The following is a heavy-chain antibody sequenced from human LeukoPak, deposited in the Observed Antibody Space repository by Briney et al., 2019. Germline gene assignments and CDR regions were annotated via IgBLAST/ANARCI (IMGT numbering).Heavy chain of an antibody. Sequence: GSLRLSCAASGFTFSSYSMNWVRQAPGKGLEWVSYISSSGSTIYYADSVKGRFTISRDNAKNSLYLQMNSLRAEDTAVYYCARSTSSYDFWSGYYSNYGMDVWGQGTTVTVSS. CDR2: ISSSGSTI. J-gene: IGHJ6*02. D-gene: IGHD3-3*01. CDR1: GFTFSSYS. CDR3: ARSTSSYDFWSGYYSNYGMDV. V-gene: IGHV3-48*04.